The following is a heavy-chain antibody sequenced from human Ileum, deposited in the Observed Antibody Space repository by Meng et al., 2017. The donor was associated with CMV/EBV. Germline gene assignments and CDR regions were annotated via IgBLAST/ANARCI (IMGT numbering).Heavy chain of an antibody. J-gene: IGHJ5*02. CDR2: IHPSGST. Sequence: QGQLQQVGAGLLKPSKTLCLTGGGYGGSFRNYYWSWIRQSPGKGLEWIGEIHPSGSTYYNPSLNSRVTMSVDTSKNQFSLNLRSVTAADTAVYYCSRGADAYKSGRSWGQGTLVTVSS. V-gene: IGHV4-34*02. CDR1: GGSFRNYY. CDR3: SRGADAYKSGRS. D-gene: IGHD5-24*01.